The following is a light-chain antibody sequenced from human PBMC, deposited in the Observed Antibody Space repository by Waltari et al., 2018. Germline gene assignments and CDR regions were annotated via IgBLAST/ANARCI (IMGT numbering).Light chain of an antibody. CDR1: NNNIATYG. CDR2: GI. CDR3: STWDHSLNGRV. J-gene: IGLJ3*02. V-gene: IGLV1-36*01. Sequence: QSALNQEASVSGTVGQTVTLSCTGNNNNIATYGAAWYQLISHGPPKSVMFGISLPSGIPDRFSCSKSGTTASLTISGLQPEDEGDYFCSTWDHSLNGRVFGGGTKLTVL.